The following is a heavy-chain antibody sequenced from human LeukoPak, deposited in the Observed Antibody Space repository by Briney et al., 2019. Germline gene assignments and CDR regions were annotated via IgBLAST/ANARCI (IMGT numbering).Heavy chain of an antibody. CDR3: ARVGGSSWYGFSDY. D-gene: IGHD6-13*01. Sequence: PGGSLRLSCAASGFTFSSYSMNWVRQAPGKGLEWVSSMSSSGSYISYADSVKGRFTISRDNAKNSLYLQMNSLRAEDTAVYYCARVGGSSWYGFSDYWGQGTQVTVSS. CDR1: GFTFSSYS. V-gene: IGHV3-21*01. CDR2: MSSSGSYI. J-gene: IGHJ4*02.